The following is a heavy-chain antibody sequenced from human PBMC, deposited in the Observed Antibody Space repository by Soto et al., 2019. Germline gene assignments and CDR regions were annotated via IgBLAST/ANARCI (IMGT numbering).Heavy chain of an antibody. J-gene: IGHJ6*02. Sequence: SVKVSCKSSGGTFSSYAISWARQAPGQGLEWMGGIIPIFGTANYAQKFQGRVTITADESTSTAYMELSSLRSEDTAVYYCAREQGPAAITGYYYGMDVWGQGTTVTVSS. CDR3: AREQGPAAITGYYYGMDV. D-gene: IGHD2-2*01. CDR2: IIPIFGTA. CDR1: GGTFSSYA. V-gene: IGHV1-69*13.